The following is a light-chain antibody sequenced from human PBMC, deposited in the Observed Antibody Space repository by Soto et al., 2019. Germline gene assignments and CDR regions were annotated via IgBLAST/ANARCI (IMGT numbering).Light chain of an antibody. CDR3: QQRADWPIT. CDR1: QSVRTY. Sequence: EIVLTQSPATLSLSAGERATLSFMASQSVRTYLAWYQQKPGQAPRLLIYDASNRATGIPARFSGSGSGTDFTLTISSLEPDDFAVYYCQQRADWPITFGQGTRLEIK. V-gene: IGKV3-11*01. J-gene: IGKJ5*01. CDR2: DAS.